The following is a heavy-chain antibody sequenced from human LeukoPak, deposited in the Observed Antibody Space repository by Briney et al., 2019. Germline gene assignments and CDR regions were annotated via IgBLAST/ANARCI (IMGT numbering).Heavy chain of an antibody. J-gene: IGHJ3*01. D-gene: IGHD2-8*01. V-gene: IGHV1-69*05. Sequence: SVKVSCKASGGTFSSYAISWVRQAPGQGLEWMGRIIPIFGTANYAQKFQGRVTITTDESTSTAYMELSSLRSEDTAVYYCARDLFYCTNGVCGQTDPDAFDVWGQGTMVTVSS. CDR2: IIPIFGTA. CDR3: ARDLFYCTNGVCGQTDPDAFDV. CDR1: GGTFSSYA.